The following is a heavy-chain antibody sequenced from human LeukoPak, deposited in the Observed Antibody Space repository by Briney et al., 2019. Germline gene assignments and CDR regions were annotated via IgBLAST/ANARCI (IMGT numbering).Heavy chain of an antibody. V-gene: IGHV3-48*04. CDR3: ARTAFGWLQVGGNWFDR. CDR1: AFTFSSYS. Sequence: AVSLTFSCSASAFTFSSYSLMWLRQAPGQELEWISYISSSGSNIVDADSVKGRFTIARDNGKNSIFLQMNCLIAEDTAVYYCARTAFGWLQVGGNWFDRWGQGTLVTVSS. D-gene: IGHD3-9*01. CDR2: ISSSGSNI. J-gene: IGHJ5*02.